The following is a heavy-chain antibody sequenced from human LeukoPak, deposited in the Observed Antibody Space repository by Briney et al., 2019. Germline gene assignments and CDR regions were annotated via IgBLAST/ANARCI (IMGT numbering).Heavy chain of an antibody. CDR2: ISSSSSYI. Sequence: PGRCLRLSCAASGFTFSSYSMNWVRQAPGKGLEWVSSISSSSSYIYYADSVKGRFTISRDNAKNSLYLQMNSLRAEDTAVYYCARDQEAKGIVVVVAAIDYWGQGTLVTVSS. V-gene: IGHV3-21*01. CDR1: GFTFSSYS. J-gene: IGHJ4*02. D-gene: IGHD2-15*01. CDR3: ARDQEAKGIVVVVAAIDY.